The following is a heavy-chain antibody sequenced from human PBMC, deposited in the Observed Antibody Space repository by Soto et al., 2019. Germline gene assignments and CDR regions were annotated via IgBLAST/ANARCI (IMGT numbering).Heavy chain of an antibody. CDR2: ISGSDGST. CDR3: AKDGVAHIPLYTSGSSYDH. Sequence: GGSLRLSCAASGYIFSSYAMSWVRKAQGKGLEWVSAISGSDGSTYYADSVKGRFTISRDNSRNTLYLQMNSLRAEDTAVYYCAKDGVAHIPLYTSGSSYDHWGQGTLVTVSS. CDR1: GYIFSSYA. V-gene: IGHV3-23*01. D-gene: IGHD3-22*01. J-gene: IGHJ4*02.